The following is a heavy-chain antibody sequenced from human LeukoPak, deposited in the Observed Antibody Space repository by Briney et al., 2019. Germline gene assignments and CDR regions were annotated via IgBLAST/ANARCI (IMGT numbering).Heavy chain of an antibody. Sequence: SETLSLTCTVSGGSISSSSYYWGWIRQPPGKGLEWIGYIYYSGSTNYNPSLKSRVTISVDTSKNQFSLKLSSVTAADTAVYYCARSGGAVTTFGYWGQGTLVTVSS. D-gene: IGHD4-17*01. J-gene: IGHJ4*02. CDR1: GGSISSSSYY. V-gene: IGHV4-61*05. CDR2: IYYSGST. CDR3: ARSGGAVTTFGY.